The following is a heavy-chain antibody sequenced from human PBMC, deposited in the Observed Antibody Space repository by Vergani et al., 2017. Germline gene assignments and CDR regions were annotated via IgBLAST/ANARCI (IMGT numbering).Heavy chain of an antibody. CDR3: ARQFWVSQGVGAFET. D-gene: IGHD3-16*01. CDR1: GGSITSSSYY. V-gene: IGHV4-39*01. J-gene: IGHJ3*02. CDR2: IYHSGGA. Sequence: QLHLQESGPGLVKPSETLSLTCTVSGGSITSSSYYWGWIRQPPGKGLEWIGNIYHSGGAYYNPSLKGRVTISVDTSKNQFSLEVTSVTAADTAVYYCARQFWVSQGVGAFETWGRGTEVSVSS.